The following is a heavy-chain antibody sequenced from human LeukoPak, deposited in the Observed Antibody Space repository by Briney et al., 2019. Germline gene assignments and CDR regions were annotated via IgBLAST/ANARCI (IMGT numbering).Heavy chain of an antibody. Sequence: GGSLRLSCAASGFTFSDYYMSWIRQAPGKGLEWVSYISGSGSTIYYADSVKGRFTISRDNAKNSLYLQMNSLRAEDTAVYYCVAVVIQLLDAFDIWGQGTMVTVSS. J-gene: IGHJ3*02. CDR2: ISGSGSTI. D-gene: IGHD2-2*01. CDR3: VAVVIQLLDAFDI. V-gene: IGHV3-11*01. CDR1: GFTFSDYY.